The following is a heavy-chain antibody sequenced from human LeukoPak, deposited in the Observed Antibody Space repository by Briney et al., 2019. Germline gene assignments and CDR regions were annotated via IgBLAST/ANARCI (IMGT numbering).Heavy chain of an antibody. Sequence: ASVKVSCKASGYTFTGYYMHWVRQAPAQGLEWMGWINPNSGGTNYAQKFQGRVTMTRDTSISTAYMELSRLRSDDTAVYYCARLLGYCSSTSCSDGWGQGTLVTVSS. V-gene: IGHV1-2*02. D-gene: IGHD2-2*01. J-gene: IGHJ4*02. CDR3: ARLLGYCSSTSCSDG. CDR2: INPNSGGT. CDR1: GYTFTGYY.